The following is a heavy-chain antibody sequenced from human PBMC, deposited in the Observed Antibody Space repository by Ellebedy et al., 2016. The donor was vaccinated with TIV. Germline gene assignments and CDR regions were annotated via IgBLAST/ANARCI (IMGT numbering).Heavy chain of an antibody. CDR2: IYYSGST. CDR1: GGSISSSSYY. Sequence: SETLSLXCTVSGGSISSSSYYWGWIRQPPGKGLEWIGSIYYSGSTYYNPSLKSRVTISVDTSKNQFSLKLSSVTAADTAVYYCARDDIVVVPSGSGSWGQGTLVTVSS. D-gene: IGHD2-2*01. CDR3: ARDDIVVVPSGSGS. J-gene: IGHJ5*02. V-gene: IGHV4-39*07.